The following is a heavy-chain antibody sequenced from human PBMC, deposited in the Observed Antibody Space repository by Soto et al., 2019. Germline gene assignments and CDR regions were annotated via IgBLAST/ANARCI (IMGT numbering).Heavy chain of an antibody. CDR3: ARAGYDFWSGYHYYYYGMDV. D-gene: IGHD3-3*01. V-gene: IGHV3-21*01. CDR2: ISSSSSYI. Sequence: GGSLRLSCAASGFTFSSYSMNWVRQAPGKGLEWVSSISSSSSYIYYADSVKGRFTISRDNAKNSLYLKMNSLRAEDTAVYYCARAGYDFWSGYHYYYYGMDVCGQGTTVTVSS. J-gene: IGHJ6*02. CDR1: GFTFSSYS.